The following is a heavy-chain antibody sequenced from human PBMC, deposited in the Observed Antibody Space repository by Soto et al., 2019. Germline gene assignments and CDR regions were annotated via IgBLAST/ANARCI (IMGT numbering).Heavy chain of an antibody. CDR1: GFTFTSSA. CDR2: IVVGSGNT. V-gene: IGHV1-58*01. D-gene: IGHD3-22*01. CDR3: AADSFYDSSGYFIPPIDY. Sequence: SVKVSCKASGFTFTSSAVQWVRQARGQRLEWIGWIVVGSGNTNYAQKFQERVTITRDMSTSTAYMELSSLRSEDTAVYYCAADSFYDSSGYFIPPIDYWGQGTLVTVSS. J-gene: IGHJ4*02.